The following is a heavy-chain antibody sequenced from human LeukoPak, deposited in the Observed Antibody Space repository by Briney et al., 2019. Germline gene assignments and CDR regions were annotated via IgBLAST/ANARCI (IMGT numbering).Heavy chain of an antibody. CDR2: ISYDGSNK. Sequence: GRSLRLSCAASGFTFSSYGMHWVRQAPGKGLEWVAVISYDGSNKYYADSVKGRFTISRDNAKNSLYLQMNSLRAEDTAVYYCARGGGYSGYDWADYWGQGTLVTVSS. CDR1: GFTFSSYG. J-gene: IGHJ4*02. CDR3: ARGGGYSGYDWADY. V-gene: IGHV3-30*03. D-gene: IGHD5-12*01.